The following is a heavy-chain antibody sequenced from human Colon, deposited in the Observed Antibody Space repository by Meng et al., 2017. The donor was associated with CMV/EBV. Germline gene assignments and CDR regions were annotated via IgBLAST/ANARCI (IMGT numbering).Heavy chain of an antibody. J-gene: IGHJ4*02. CDR1: GFSIGNYT. D-gene: IGHD1-26*01. CDR3: TEDIVGQTKGFHY. V-gene: IGHV3-23*05. Sequence: GFSIGNYTMRLVQQPPRRGLGWVSSIQKSGNIIYTTASVRGRITISRDNYNNTLHLQINILGADNAAKYCCTEDIVGQTKGFHYWGQGTQVTVSS. CDR2: IQKSGNII.